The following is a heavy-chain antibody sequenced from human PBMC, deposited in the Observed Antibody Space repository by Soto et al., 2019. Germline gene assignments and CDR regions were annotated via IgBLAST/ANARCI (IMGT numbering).Heavy chain of an antibody. Sequence: SETLSLTCTVSGGSISSYYWSWIRQPPGKGLEYIGYIYYSGSTNYNPSLKSRVTISLDKSENQFSLKVTSLTAADTAVYYCASRDPGTSVDYWGQGTLVTVSS. CDR3: ASRDPGTSVDY. CDR2: IYYSGST. J-gene: IGHJ4*02. CDR1: GGSISSYY. V-gene: IGHV4-59*08. D-gene: IGHD1-7*01.